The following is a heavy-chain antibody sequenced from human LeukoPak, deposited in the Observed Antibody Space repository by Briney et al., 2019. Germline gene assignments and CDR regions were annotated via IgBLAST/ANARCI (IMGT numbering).Heavy chain of an antibody. Sequence: GASVKVSCKASEYTFTSYDINWVRQASGQGLEWMGWINPNSGNSGHAQKFQGRVTMTRNISISTAYLELSSLTSDDTAVYYCARDRRLSTAAAGKGWLDPWGQGTLVTVSS. CDR2: INPNSGNS. CDR3: ARDRRLSTAAAGKGWLDP. V-gene: IGHV1-8*02. CDR1: EYTFTSYD. D-gene: IGHD6-13*01. J-gene: IGHJ5*02.